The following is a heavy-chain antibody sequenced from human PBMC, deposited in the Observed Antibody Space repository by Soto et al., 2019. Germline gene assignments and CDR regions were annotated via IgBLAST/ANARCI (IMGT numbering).Heavy chain of an antibody. D-gene: IGHD6-19*01. J-gene: IGHJ3*02. CDR3: ARARLRAVAGRGIAFDI. CDR2: IYYSGST. V-gene: IGHV4-59*01. Sequence: SETLSLTCTVSGGSISTYYWSWIRQPPGKGLEWIGYIYYSGSTSYNPSLKSRVTISVDTSKNQFSLKLRSVTAADTAVYYCARARLRAVAGRGIAFDIWGQGTMVTVSS. CDR1: GGSISTYY.